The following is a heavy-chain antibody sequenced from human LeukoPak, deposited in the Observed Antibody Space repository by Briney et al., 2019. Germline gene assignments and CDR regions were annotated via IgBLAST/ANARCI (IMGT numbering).Heavy chain of an antibody. J-gene: IGHJ5*02. CDR1: GFTFIGYE. CDR2: ISTSGSTI. Sequence: PGGSLRPSCAASGFTFIGYEMHWVRQAPGKGLEWISCISTSGSTIYHANFVKGRFTISRDNSKNTLYLQMNSLRAEDTALYYCANGDGINHYNWIDPWGQGTLVTVSS. V-gene: IGHV3-48*03. D-gene: IGHD2-21*01. CDR3: ANGDGINHYNWIDP.